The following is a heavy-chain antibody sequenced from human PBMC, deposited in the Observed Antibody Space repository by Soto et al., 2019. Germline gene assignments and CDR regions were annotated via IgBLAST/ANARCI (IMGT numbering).Heavy chain of an antibody. J-gene: IGHJ5*02. V-gene: IGHV1-2*02. Sequence: GASVKVSCKASGYTFTGYYMHWVRQAPGQGLEWMGWINPNSGGTNYAQKFQGRVTMTRDTSISTAYMELSRLRSDDTAVYYCARGANPPHRLELHWFDPWGQGTLVTVSS. CDR1: GYTFTGYY. D-gene: IGHD1-7*01. CDR3: ARGANPPHRLELHWFDP. CDR2: INPNSGGT.